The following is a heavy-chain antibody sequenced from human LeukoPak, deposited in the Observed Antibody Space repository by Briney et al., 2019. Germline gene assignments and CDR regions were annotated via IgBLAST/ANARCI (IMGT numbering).Heavy chain of an antibody. V-gene: IGHV4-59*01. CDR3: ARGGIAAAGTRWFDP. CDR2: NYYSGST. J-gene: IGHJ5*02. CDR1: GGSISSYY. D-gene: IGHD6-13*01. Sequence: SETLSLTCTVSGGSISSYYWSWIRQPPGKGLEWIGYNYYSGSTNYNPSLKSRVTISVDTSKNQFSLKLSSVTAADTAVYYCARGGIAAAGTRWFDPWGQGTLVTVSS.